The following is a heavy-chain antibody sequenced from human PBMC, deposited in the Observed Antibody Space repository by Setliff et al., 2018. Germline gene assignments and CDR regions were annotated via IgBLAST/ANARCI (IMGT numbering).Heavy chain of an antibody. V-gene: IGHV4-38-2*01. CDR2: IYHSGST. CDR3: ARDSGYEYYYYAMDV. Sequence: PSETLSLTCAVSGYSISSGHYWGWIRQPPGKGLEWIGSIYHSGSTYYNPSLKSRVTISVDTSENQFSLKLSSVTAADAAVYYCARDSGYEYYYYAMDVWGQGTTVTVSS. CDR1: GYSISSGHY. J-gene: IGHJ6*02. D-gene: IGHD5-12*01.